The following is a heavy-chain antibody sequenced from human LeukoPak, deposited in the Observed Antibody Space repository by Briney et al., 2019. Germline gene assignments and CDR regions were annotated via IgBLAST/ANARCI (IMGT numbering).Heavy chain of an antibody. Sequence: GGSLRLSCAASGFTFSSYSMNWVRQAPGKGLEWVSSISSSSSYIYYADSVKGRFTISRDNAKNSLYLQMNSLRAEDTAVYYCARSEESNYPSQFDYWGQGTLVTVSS. J-gene: IGHJ4*02. D-gene: IGHD4-11*01. CDR2: ISSSSSYI. V-gene: IGHV3-21*01. CDR1: GFTFSSYS. CDR3: ARSEESNYPSQFDY.